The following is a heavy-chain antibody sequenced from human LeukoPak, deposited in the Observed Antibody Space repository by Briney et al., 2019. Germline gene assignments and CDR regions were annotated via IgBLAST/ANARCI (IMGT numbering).Heavy chain of an antibody. CDR2: ISGSGGTI. V-gene: IGHV3-23*01. J-gene: IGHJ4*02. CDR3: ASGSSYYGSGSYSDY. Sequence: GGSLRLSCAASGFTFSTYAINWVRQAPGKGLEWVSAISGSGGTIFYADSVKGRFTISRDNSKNTLYLQMNSLRAEDTAVYYCASGSSYYGSGSYSDYWGQGTLVTVSS. D-gene: IGHD3-10*01. CDR1: GFTFSTYA.